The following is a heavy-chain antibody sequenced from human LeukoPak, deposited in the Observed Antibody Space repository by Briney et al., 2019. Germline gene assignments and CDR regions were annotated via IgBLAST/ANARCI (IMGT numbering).Heavy chain of an antibody. Sequence: SETLSLTCAVSGGSISSNNWWSWVRQPPGKGLEWIGEIYHSGSTNYNPSLKSRVTISVDKSKNQFSLKLISVTAADTAVYYCAGVTGAAAVASFDYWGQGTLVTVSS. D-gene: IGHD6-13*01. J-gene: IGHJ4*02. V-gene: IGHV4-4*02. CDR1: GGSISSNNW. CDR3: AGVTGAAAVASFDY. CDR2: IYHSGST.